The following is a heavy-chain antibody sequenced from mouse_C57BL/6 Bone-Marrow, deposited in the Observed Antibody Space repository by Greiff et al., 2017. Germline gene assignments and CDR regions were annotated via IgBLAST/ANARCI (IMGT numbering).Heavy chain of an antibody. Sequence: VQLQQSGAELVRPGASVTLSCTASGFNIKDDYMHWVKQRPEQGLEWIGWIDPENGDTEYASKFQGKATITADTSSNTAYLQLSSLTSEDTAVYYCTPSLIYYSNYVDAYWGQGTLVTVSA. V-gene: IGHV14-4*01. CDR3: TPSLIYYSNYVDAY. CDR2: IDPENGDT. CDR1: GFNIKDDY. D-gene: IGHD2-5*01. J-gene: IGHJ3*01.